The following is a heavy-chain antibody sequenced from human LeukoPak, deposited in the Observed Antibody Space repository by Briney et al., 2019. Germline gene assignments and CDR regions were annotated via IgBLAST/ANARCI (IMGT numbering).Heavy chain of an antibody. CDR1: GYTFTSYY. Sequence: ASVKVSCKASGYTFTSYYMHWVRHAPGQGLEWMGGIIPIFGTANYAQKFQGRVTITADESTSTAYMELSSLRSEDTAVYYCASASRITMLRGANDYWGQGTLVTVSS. V-gene: IGHV1-69*13. D-gene: IGHD3-10*01. CDR2: IIPIFGTA. CDR3: ASASRITMLRGANDY. J-gene: IGHJ4*02.